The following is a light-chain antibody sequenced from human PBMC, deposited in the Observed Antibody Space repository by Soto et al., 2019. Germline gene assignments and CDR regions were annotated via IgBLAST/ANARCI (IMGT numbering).Light chain of an antibody. CDR1: QSVSSN. CDR3: QQYNNGLT. CDR2: GAS. J-gene: IGKJ4*01. Sequence: EIVMTQSPATLYVSPGERATLSCRASQSVSSNLAWYQQKPGQAPRLLIYGASTRATCIPARFSGSGAGTEFTLTISSRQSEDFAVYYCQQYNNGLTFGGGTKVQIK. V-gene: IGKV3-15*01.